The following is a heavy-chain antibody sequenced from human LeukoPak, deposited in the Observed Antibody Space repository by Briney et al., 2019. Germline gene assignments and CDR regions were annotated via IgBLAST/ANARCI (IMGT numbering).Heavy chain of an antibody. CDR2: ISYDGSNK. V-gene: IGHV3-30*04. D-gene: IGHD4-17*01. CDR3: AKPDYGDYILPLDY. J-gene: IGHJ4*02. CDR1: GFTFSSYA. Sequence: GGSLRLSCAASGFTFSSYAMHWVRQAPGKGLEWVAVISYDGSNKYYADSVKGRFTISRDNSKNTLYLQMNSLRAEDTAVYYCAKPDYGDYILPLDYWGQGTLVTVSS.